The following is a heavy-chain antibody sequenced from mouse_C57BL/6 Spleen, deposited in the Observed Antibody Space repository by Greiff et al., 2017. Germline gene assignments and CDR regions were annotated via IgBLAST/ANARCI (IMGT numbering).Heavy chain of an antibody. CDR2: INPSNGGT. D-gene: IGHD2-5*01. V-gene: IGHV1-53*01. CDR1: GYTFTSYW. Sequence: QVQLQQPGTELVKPGASVKLSCKASGYTFTSYWMHWVKQRPGQGLEWIGNINPSNGGTNYNEKFKGKATLTVDKSSSTAYMQRSSLTSEDSAVYYCARYSSNRGGFAYWGQGTLVTVSA. J-gene: IGHJ3*01. CDR3: ARYSSNRGGFAY.